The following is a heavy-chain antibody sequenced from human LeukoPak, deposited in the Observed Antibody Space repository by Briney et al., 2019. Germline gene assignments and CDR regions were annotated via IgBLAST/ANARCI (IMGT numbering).Heavy chain of an antibody. Sequence: ASVKVSCTASGYTFTSYDINWVRQATGQGLEWMGWMNPNSGNTGYAQKFQGRVTITRNTSISTAYMELSSLRSEDTAVYYCARSRDYDFWSGYSYYFDYWGQGTLVTVSS. V-gene: IGHV1-8*03. J-gene: IGHJ4*02. CDR3: ARSRDYDFWSGYSYYFDY. D-gene: IGHD3-3*01. CDR2: MNPNSGNT. CDR1: GYTFTSYD.